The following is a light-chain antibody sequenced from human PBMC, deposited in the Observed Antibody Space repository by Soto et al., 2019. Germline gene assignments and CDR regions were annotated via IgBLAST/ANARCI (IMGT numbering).Light chain of an antibody. J-gene: IGLJ2*01. CDR2: KST. CDR1: SSNIGSNY. V-gene: IGLV1-47*01. Sequence: QSVLTQPPSASATPGQRVTISCSGSSSNIGSNYVYWYQQLPGTAPKLLIYKSTQRPSGVPDRFSGSKSGTSASLAISGLRSEDEADYYCATWDDSLSGPVFGGGTKLTVL. CDR3: ATWDDSLSGPV.